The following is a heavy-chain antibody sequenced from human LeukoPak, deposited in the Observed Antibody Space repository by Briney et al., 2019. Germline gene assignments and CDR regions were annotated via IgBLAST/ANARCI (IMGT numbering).Heavy chain of an antibody. J-gene: IGHJ4*02. CDR2: INQSGST. D-gene: IGHD6-19*01. V-gene: IGHV4-34*01. CDR1: GGSFSGYY. Sequence: SETLSLTCAVYGGSFSGYYWSWIRQPPGKGLEWIGEINQSGSTNYNPSLKSRVTISVDTSKNQFSLKLSSVTAADTAVYYCARGGRSSGWRGRGYYFDYWGQGTLVTVSS. CDR3: ARGGRSSGWRGRGYYFDY.